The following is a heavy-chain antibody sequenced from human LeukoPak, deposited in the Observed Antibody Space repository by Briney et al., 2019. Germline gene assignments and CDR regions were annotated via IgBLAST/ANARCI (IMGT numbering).Heavy chain of an antibody. CDR2: ITNSSSYI. Sequence: GGSLRLSCAGSGFTFSKYIMNWVRQAPGKGLEWVSSITNSSSYIYYADSVKGRFTSSRDNAKNSLYLQMNSLRADDTAVYYCARSYDGSGFSDWGQGTLVTVSS. V-gene: IGHV3-21*01. J-gene: IGHJ4*02. D-gene: IGHD3-3*01. CDR1: GFTFSKYI. CDR3: ARSYDGSGFSD.